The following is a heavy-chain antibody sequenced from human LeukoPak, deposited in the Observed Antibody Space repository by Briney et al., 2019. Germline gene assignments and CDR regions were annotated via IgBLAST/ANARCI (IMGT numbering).Heavy chain of an antibody. CDR3: ARGAYCSGGSCYPGY. CDR1: GYTFTGYY. D-gene: IGHD2-15*01. CDR2: INPNSGGT. V-gene: IGHV1-2*02. J-gene: IGHJ4*02. Sequence: ASVKVSCKASGYTFTGYYMHWVRQAPGQGLEWMGWINPNSGGTNYAQKFQGRVTMTRDTSISTAYMELSRLRSDDTAVYYCARGAYCSGGSCYPGYWGQGTLVTVSS.